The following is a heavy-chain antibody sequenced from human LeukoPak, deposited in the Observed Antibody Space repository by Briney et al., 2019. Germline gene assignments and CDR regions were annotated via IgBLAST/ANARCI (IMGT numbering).Heavy chain of an antibody. CDR3: AKDPRYDDFWSGYYPDY. CDR2: ISGSGGGT. CDR1: GFTFSSFA. D-gene: IGHD3-3*01. V-gene: IGHV3-23*01. J-gene: IGHJ4*02. Sequence: PGGSLRLSCAASGFTFSSFAMSWVRQAPGKGLEWVSAISGSGGGTYYADSVKGRFTISRDNSKNSLYLQMNSLRAEDTALYYCAKDPRYDDFWSGYYPDYWGQGTLVTVSS.